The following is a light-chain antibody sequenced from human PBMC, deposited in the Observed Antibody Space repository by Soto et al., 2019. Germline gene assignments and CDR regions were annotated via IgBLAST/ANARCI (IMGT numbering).Light chain of an antibody. J-gene: IGLJ2*01. CDR2: TND. V-gene: IGLV1-44*01. CDR1: SSNIGSND. CDR3: AAWDVSLNGLL. Sequence: QSVLTQPPSASGTPGQRVTISCSGSSSNIGSNDVNWYQQLPGTAPKLLVHTNDKRPSGVPDRFSGSKSGTSASLVISGLQSEDEADYYCAAWDVSLNGLLFGGGKKLT.